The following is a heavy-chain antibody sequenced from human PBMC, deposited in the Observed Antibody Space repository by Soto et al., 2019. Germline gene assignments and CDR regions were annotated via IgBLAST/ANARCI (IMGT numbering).Heavy chain of an antibody. J-gene: IGHJ4*02. CDR2: INHSGST. CDR3: ARDKITGLFDY. Sequence: QVQLQQWGAGLLKPSETLSLTCAVYGGSFSGYYWTWIRQPPGTGLEWIGEINHSGSTNYIPSLKSRVTISVDTSTNQFSLKLTSVTAAVTAVYYCARDKITGLFDYWGQGTLVTVSS. CDR1: GGSFSGYY. D-gene: IGHD2-8*02. V-gene: IGHV4-34*01.